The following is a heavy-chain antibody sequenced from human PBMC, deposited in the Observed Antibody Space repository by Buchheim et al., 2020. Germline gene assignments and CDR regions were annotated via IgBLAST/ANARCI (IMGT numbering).Heavy chain of an antibody. V-gene: IGHV3-30*18. Sequence: QVQLVESGGGVVQPGRSLRLACAASGFTFSSYGMHWVRQAPGKGLEWVAVISYDGSNRYYADSVKGRFTISRDNSKNTLYLQMNSLRAVDTAVYYCAKDPNPTQWLAPHPVDYWGQGTL. J-gene: IGHJ4*02. D-gene: IGHD6-19*01. CDR1: GFTFSSYG. CDR2: ISYDGSNR. CDR3: AKDPNPTQWLAPHPVDY.